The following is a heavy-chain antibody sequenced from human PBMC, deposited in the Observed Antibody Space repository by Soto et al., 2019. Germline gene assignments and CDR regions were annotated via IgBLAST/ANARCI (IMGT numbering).Heavy chain of an antibody. CDR1: GFTFSSYE. D-gene: IGHD6-19*01. CDR3: ARELSGWADNWFDP. J-gene: IGHJ5*02. CDR2: ISSSGSTI. V-gene: IGHV3-48*03. Sequence: GGSLRLSCAASGFTFSSYEMNWVRQAPGKGLEWVSYISSSGSTIYYADSVKGRFTISRDNAKNSLYLQMNSLRAEDTAVYYCARELSGWADNWFDPWGQGTLVTVSS.